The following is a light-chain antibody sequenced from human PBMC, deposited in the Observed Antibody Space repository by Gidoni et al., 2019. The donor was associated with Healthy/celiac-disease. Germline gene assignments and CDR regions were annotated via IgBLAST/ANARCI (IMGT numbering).Light chain of an antibody. Sequence: SYELTQPPSVSVSPGQTARITCSGDALPKHYAYWYQQKPGQAPVLVIYKDSERPSGIPERFSGSSSGTTVTLTISGVQAEDEADYYCQSADSSGTLVVFGGGTKLTVL. CDR3: QSADSSGTLVV. CDR1: ALPKHY. V-gene: IGLV3-25*03. CDR2: KDS. J-gene: IGLJ2*01.